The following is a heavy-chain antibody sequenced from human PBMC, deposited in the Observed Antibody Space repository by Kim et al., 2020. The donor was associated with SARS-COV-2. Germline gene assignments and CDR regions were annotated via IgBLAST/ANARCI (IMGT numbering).Heavy chain of an antibody. V-gene: IGHV3-53*01. D-gene: IGHD1-1*01. CDR2: T. J-gene: IGHJ6*02. Sequence: TYYANDLHVRITISRDNSKKTLYLEMDSLRAEDTVVYYCARTTFRLFMDVWGPGTTVTVSS. CDR3: ARTTFRLFMDV.